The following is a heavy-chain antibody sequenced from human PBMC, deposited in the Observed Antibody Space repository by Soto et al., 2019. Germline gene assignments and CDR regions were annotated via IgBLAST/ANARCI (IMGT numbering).Heavy chain of an antibody. J-gene: IGHJ6*03. V-gene: IGHV1-18*01. CDR2: ISGNSGDT. D-gene: IGHD3-10*01. CDR1: GYSFTSHG. Sequence: QVQLVQSGAEVKKPGASVKVSCKASGYSFTSHGISWVRQAPGQGLEWMGWISGNSGDTNYAQKLQGRVTVTTDTSTSTAYMELRSLRSEDPAVYYCARMVRGSNIDYYHYIDVWGKGTKVTVSS. CDR3: ARMVRGSNIDYYHYIDV.